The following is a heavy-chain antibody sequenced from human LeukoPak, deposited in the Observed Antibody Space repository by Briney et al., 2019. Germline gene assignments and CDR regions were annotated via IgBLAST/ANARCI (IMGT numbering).Heavy chain of an antibody. CDR1: SGSFSGYY. Sequence: PSETLSLTCAVYSGSFSGYYWSWIRQPPGKGLEWIVEINHSGSTNYNPSLKSRVTISLDTSKNQFSLKLSSVTAADTAVYFCARGPVVVTDYYYSYYYMDVWGKGTTVTVSS. V-gene: IGHV4-34*01. D-gene: IGHD2-21*02. CDR2: INHSGST. CDR3: ARGPVVVTDYYYSYYYMDV. J-gene: IGHJ6*03.